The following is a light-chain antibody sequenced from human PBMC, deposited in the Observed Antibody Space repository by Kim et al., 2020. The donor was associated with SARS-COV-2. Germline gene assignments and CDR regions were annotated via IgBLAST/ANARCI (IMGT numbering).Light chain of an antibody. CDR3: QQYNTYLTWT. Sequence: FVGDRVTITCRASQSIGSWLAWYQQKPGKAPKLLIYKASSLESGVPSRFSGSGSGTEFTLTISSLQPDDFATYYCQQYNTYLTWTFGQGTKVDIK. V-gene: IGKV1-5*03. CDR1: QSIGSW. J-gene: IGKJ1*01. CDR2: KAS.